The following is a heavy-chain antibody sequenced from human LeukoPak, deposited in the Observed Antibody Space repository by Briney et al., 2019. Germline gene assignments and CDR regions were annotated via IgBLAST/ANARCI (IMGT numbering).Heavy chain of an antibody. D-gene: IGHD2-2*01. CDR3: ARGLPSSTRTYNWFDP. CDR1: GFTFSTYG. CDR2: IHYDGGNE. J-gene: IGHJ5*02. Sequence: GGSLRLSCAASGFTFSTYGMHWVRQAPGKGLEWVAFIHYDGGNEYNGDSVKGRFTISGDNSKNTLYLQMNSLRPEDTAVYYCARGLPSSTRTYNWFDPWGPGTLVTVSS. V-gene: IGHV3-30*02.